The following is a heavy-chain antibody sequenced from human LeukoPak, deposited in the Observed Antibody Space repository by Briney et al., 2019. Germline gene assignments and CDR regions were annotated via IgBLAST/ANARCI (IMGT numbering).Heavy chain of an antibody. CDR1: GFTFSSYE. Sequence: GGSLRLSCAASGFTFSSYEMKWVRQAPGKGLEWVSYISSSGSTIYYADSVKGRFTISRDNAKNSLYLQMNSLRAEDTAVYYCASDLVGTFDYWGQGTLVTVSS. CDR3: ASDLVGTFDY. D-gene: IGHD1-26*01. J-gene: IGHJ4*02. CDR2: ISSSGSTI. V-gene: IGHV3-48*03.